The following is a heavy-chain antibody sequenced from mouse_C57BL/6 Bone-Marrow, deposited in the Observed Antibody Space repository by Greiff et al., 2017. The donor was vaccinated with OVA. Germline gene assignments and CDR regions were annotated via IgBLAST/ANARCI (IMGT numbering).Heavy chain of an antibody. Sequence: QVQLQQSGAELVKPGASVKLSCKASGYTFTSYWMQWVKQRPGQGLEWIGEIDPSDSYTNYNQKFKGKATLTVDTSSSTAYRQRSSLTSEDSAVYYCARSFFYYYGSSYGAMDYWGQGTSVTVAS. CDR1: GYTFTSYW. D-gene: IGHD1-1*01. CDR2: IDPSDSYT. J-gene: IGHJ4*01. CDR3: ARSFFYYYGSSYGAMDY. V-gene: IGHV1-50*01.